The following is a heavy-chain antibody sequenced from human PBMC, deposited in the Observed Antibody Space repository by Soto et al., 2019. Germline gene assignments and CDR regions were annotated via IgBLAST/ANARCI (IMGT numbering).Heavy chain of an antibody. CDR1: VCTFSSYA. J-gene: IGHJ5*01. V-gene: IGHV3-23*01. CDR2: ISGSGGST. D-gene: IGHD6-6*01. Sequence: AXGSLRLSCASSVCTFSSYAMSCVRQAPGKGLEWVSAISGSGGSTYYADSVKGRFTISRDNSKNTLYLQMNSLRAEDTAVYYCAKIGVAASLRWFEPLGQGILDIVTS. CDR3: AKIGVAASLRWFEP.